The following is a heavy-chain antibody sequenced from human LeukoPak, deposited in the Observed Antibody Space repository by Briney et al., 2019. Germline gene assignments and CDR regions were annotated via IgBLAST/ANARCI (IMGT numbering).Heavy chain of an antibody. J-gene: IGHJ4*02. Sequence: GGSLRLSCAASGFTVSDNYMNWVRQAPGKGLEWVSTISGSGGSTYYADSVKGRFTISRDNSKNTLYLQMNSLRAEDTAVYYCAKMVHTEQWLVPFDYWGQGTLVTVSS. CDR2: ISGSGGST. CDR3: AKMVHTEQWLVPFDY. D-gene: IGHD6-19*01. V-gene: IGHV3-23*01. CDR1: GFTVSDNY.